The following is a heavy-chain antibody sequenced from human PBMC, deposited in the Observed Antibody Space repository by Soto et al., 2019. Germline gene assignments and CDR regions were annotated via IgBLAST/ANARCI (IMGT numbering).Heavy chain of an antibody. CDR2: IYYSGST. Sequence: SETLSLTCTVSGGSISSSSYYWGWIRQPPGKGLEWIGSIYYSGSTYYNPSLKSRVTISVDTSKNQFSLKLSSVTAADTAVYYCARLGWTYHYYGMDVWGQGTTVTVSS. D-gene: IGHD6-19*01. CDR3: ARLGWTYHYYGMDV. J-gene: IGHJ6*02. CDR1: GGSISSSSYY. V-gene: IGHV4-39*01.